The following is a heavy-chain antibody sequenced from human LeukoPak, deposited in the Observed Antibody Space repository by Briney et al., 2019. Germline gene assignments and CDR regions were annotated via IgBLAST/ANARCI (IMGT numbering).Heavy chain of an antibody. Sequence: PGGSLRLSCAASGFTFKSYTMNWVRQAPGKGLEWVSSITRSLSYISYADSVKGRFTIFRDNAKNSLSLQMNSLRAEDTAVYYCARDFGRTSDWQPRLYYGMDVWGQGTTVTVSS. CDR3: ARDFGRTSDWQPRLYYGMDV. D-gene: IGHD2-2*01. J-gene: IGHJ6*02. CDR2: ITRSLSYI. V-gene: IGHV3-21*01. CDR1: GFTFKSYT.